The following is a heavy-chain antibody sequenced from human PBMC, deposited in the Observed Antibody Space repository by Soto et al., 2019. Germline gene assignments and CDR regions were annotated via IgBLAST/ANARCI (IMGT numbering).Heavy chain of an antibody. V-gene: IGHV4-59*08. CDR1: GFIVSDTY. Sequence: GSLRLSCTASGFIVSDTYVNWIRQPPGKGLEWIGYIYYSGSTNYNPSLKSRVTISVDTSKNQFSLKLSSVTAADPAVYYCATGIPAFDIWGQGTMVTVSS. D-gene: IGHD2-21*01. CDR2: IYYSGST. CDR3: ATGIPAFDI. J-gene: IGHJ3*02.